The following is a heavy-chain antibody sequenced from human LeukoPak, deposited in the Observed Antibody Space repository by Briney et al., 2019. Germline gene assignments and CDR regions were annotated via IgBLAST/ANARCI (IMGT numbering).Heavy chain of an antibody. CDR2: IYWDDDK. V-gene: IGHV2-5*02. J-gene: IGHJ4*02. D-gene: IGHD3-10*01. Sequence: SGPTLVKPTQTLTLTCTFSGFSLTTNGVGVGWIRQPPGKALEWLALIYWDDDKRYSPSLKSRVTITKDTSKNQVVLTMTNMDPVDTATYYCAHTSRDSTSGGLDYWGQGTLVTVSS. CDR1: GFSLTTNGVG. CDR3: AHTSRDSTSGGLDY.